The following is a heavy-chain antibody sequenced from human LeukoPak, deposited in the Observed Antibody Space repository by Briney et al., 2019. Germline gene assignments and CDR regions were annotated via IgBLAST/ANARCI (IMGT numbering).Heavy chain of an antibody. J-gene: IGHJ6*03. D-gene: IGHD2-21*01. Sequence: PGGSLRLSCAASGFTFSSYAMHWVRQAPGKGLEWVAVISYDGSNKYYADSVKGRFTISRDNSKNTLYLQMNSLRAEDTAVYYCARDFRPHSMGYMDVWGKGTTVTVSS. CDR3: ARDFRPHSMGYMDV. CDR1: GFTFSSYA. V-gene: IGHV3-30-3*01. CDR2: ISYDGSNK.